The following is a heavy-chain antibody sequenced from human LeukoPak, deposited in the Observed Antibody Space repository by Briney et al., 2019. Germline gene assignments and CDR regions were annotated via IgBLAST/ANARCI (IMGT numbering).Heavy chain of an antibody. CDR2: IYASGST. CDR1: GGSTSSYY. D-gene: IGHD3-9*01. CDR3: ARAFQYDILTGYYQSDAFDI. J-gene: IGHJ3*02. V-gene: IGHV4-4*07. Sequence: SETLSLTCTVSGGSTSSYYWSWIRQPAGKGLEWIGRIYASGSTNYNPSLKSRVTISVDTSKNQFSLKLSSVTAADTAVYYCARAFQYDILTGYYQSDAFDIWGQGTMVTVSS.